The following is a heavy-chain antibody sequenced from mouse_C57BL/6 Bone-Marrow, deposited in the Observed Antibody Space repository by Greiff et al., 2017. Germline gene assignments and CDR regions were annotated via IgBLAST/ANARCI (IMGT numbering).Heavy chain of an antibody. CDR3: AIGAYYSNYEGFAY. CDR2: IHPSDSDP. J-gene: IGHJ3*01. D-gene: IGHD2-5*01. V-gene: IGHV1-74*01. CDR1: GYTFTSYW. Sequence: QVQLQQPGAELVKPGASVKVSCKASGYTFTSYWMHWVKQRPGQGLEWIGRIHPSDSDPTYNQKFKGKATLTVDKSSSTAYMQLSSLTSEDSAVYYCAIGAYYSNYEGFAYWGQGTLVTVSA.